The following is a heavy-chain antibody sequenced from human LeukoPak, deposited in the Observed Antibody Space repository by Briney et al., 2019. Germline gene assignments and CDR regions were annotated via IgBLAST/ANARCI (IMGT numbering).Heavy chain of an antibody. CDR2: IYYSGSA. J-gene: IGHJ4*02. V-gene: IGHV4-39*01. CDR3: ASGPFDFLTGYRYYFDY. D-gene: IGHD3/OR15-3a*01. CDR1: GGSISSRSYY. Sequence: PSETMSLTCAVSGGSISSRSYYWGWIRQPPGKGLEWIGTIYYSGSAYYNPSLKSRVTISVDTSKNHLSLKLSSVTAADTAVYYCASGPFDFLTGYRYYFDYWGQGTLVTVS.